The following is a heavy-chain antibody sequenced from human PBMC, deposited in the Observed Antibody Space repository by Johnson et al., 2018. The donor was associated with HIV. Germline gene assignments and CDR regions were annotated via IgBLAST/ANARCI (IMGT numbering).Heavy chain of an antibody. J-gene: IGHJ3*02. D-gene: IGHD3-10*01. Sequence: VQLVESGGGLVQPGGSLRLSCAASGFTFSTYWMHWVRQAPGKGLVWVSRINGDGSSKNYADSVKGRFTISRDNSKNTLYLQMNSLRVEDTAVYYCARGRDSIGDGGAFDSWGQGTMVTVSS. V-gene: IGHV3-74*02. CDR1: GFTFSTYW. CDR3: ARGRDSIGDGGAFDS. CDR2: INGDGSSK.